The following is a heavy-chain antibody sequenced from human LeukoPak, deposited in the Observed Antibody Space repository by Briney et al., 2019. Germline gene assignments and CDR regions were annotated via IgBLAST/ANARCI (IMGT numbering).Heavy chain of an antibody. CDR1: GYSFTAFY. J-gene: IGHJ4*02. CDR2: IHPRSGET. D-gene: IGHD3-10*01. V-gene: IGHV1-2*02. CDR3: ARDGEYGTGSYYRGCFDY. Sequence: VASVKVSCKASGYSFTAFYIHWVRQAPGQGLEWMGWIHPRSGETNYAYKFRGRVTITRDTSISTTYMDLGSLGSDDTAVYYCARDGEYGTGSYYRGCFDYWGQGTLVTVSS.